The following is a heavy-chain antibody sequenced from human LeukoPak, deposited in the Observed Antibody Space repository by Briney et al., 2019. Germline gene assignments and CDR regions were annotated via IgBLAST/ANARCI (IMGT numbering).Heavy chain of an antibody. CDR2: ISDDGSYT. Sequence: PGGSLRLSCAASGFTFSRYAMHWVRQAPGKGLEWVAVISDDGSYTEYTDSVRGRIVISRDTSKNTVYLQMNSLRGEDTAVYYCARALGPEIPAATRYFQHWGQGTLVTVSS. D-gene: IGHD2-2*01. CDR3: ARALGPEIPAATRYFQH. J-gene: IGHJ1*01. CDR1: GFTFSRYA. V-gene: IGHV3-30*10.